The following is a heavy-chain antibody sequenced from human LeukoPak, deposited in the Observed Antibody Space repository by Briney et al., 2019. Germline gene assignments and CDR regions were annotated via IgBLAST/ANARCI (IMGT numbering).Heavy chain of an antibody. CDR3: ARHTHVYSGSPHYFDY. CDR1: GYSFANYW. J-gene: IGHJ4*02. Sequence: GESLKISCKASGYSFANYWIGWVRQMPGKGLEWMGIIYPGDSDTRYSPSFQGQVTISADKSISTAYLQWSSLKASDTAMYYCARHTHVYSGSPHYFDYWGQGTLVTVSS. D-gene: IGHD1-26*01. V-gene: IGHV5-51*01. CDR2: IYPGDSDT.